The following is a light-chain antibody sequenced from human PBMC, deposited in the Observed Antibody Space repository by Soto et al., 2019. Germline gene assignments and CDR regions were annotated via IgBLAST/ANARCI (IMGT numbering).Light chain of an antibody. Sequence: EIVLTQSPGTLSLSPGERATLSCRASQSVKSSYLAWYQQKAGQPPRLLIYGASTRATGIPDRFIGSGSGTDFTLTSSRMEPEDFAVFYCQQYGSSPLTFGGGTKVDIK. V-gene: IGKV3-20*01. CDR1: QSVKSSY. J-gene: IGKJ4*01. CDR2: GAS. CDR3: QQYGSSPLT.